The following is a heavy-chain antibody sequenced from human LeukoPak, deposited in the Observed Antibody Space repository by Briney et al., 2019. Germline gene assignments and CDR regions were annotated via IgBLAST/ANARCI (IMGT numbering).Heavy chain of an antibody. Sequence: SETLSLTCTVSGGSISSGSYYWSWIRQPAGKGLEWIGRIYTSGSTNYNPSLKSRVTISVDTSKNKFSLKLSSVTAADTAVYYCARGRYYGSGSDSFDYWGQGTLVTVSS. D-gene: IGHD3-10*01. J-gene: IGHJ4*02. V-gene: IGHV4-61*02. CDR2: IYTSGST. CDR1: GGSISSGSYY. CDR3: ARGRYYGSGSDSFDY.